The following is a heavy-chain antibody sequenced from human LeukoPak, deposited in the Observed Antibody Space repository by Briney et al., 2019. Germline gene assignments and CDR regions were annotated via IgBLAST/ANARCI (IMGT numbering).Heavy chain of an antibody. V-gene: IGHV3-30*03. D-gene: IGHD4-23*01. CDR3: ALGSYGGNSGLYYFAY. Sequence: PGRSLRLSCAASGFTFSSFGMQWVLQAPAKGLERVTFISFDGSNKYSADSVKGRFTISRDNFKNTLYLQMNSLRPEDTGVYYCALGSYGGNSGLYYFAYWGQGTLVTVSS. J-gene: IGHJ4*02. CDR2: ISFDGSNK. CDR1: GFTFSSFG.